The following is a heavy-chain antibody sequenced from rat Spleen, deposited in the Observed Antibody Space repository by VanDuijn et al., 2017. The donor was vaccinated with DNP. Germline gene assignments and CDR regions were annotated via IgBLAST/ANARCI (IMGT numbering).Heavy chain of an antibody. Sequence: EAQLVESGGGLVQPGRSLKLSSVAPGLNFNNYWMPWIRQAPGKGLEWVAPITNSGGSTYYRDSVRGRFTLSRDNAKSTLYLQMDSLRSEDTATYYCARLIGPSWYFGLWGPGTMVTVSS. V-gene: IGHV5-31*01. CDR3: ARLIGPSWYFGL. CDR2: ITNSGGST. J-gene: IGHJ1*01. D-gene: IGHD4-1*01. CDR1: GLNFNNYW.